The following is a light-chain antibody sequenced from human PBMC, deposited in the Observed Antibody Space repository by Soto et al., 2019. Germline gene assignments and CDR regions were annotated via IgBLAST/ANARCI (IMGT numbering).Light chain of an antibody. CDR1: QSISND. CDR3: QQHSNWPPIT. Sequence: EIVLTQSPATLSLSPGERATLSCRASQSISNDFAWFQQKPGQAPRLLIYDTSNRASGIPARFSGSGSGTDFTLTISSLEPEDFAIYYCQQHSNWPPITIGQGTRLEIK. CDR2: DTS. V-gene: IGKV3-11*01. J-gene: IGKJ5*01.